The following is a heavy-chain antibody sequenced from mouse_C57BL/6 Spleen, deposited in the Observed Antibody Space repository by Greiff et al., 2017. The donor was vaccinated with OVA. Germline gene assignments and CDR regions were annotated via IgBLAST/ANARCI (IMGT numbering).Heavy chain of an antibody. CDR3: ARQDSSGYAIDY. D-gene: IGHD3-2*02. Sequence: VKLQESGAELARPGASVKLSCKASGYTFTSYGISWVKQRTGQGLEWIGEIYPRSGNTYYNEKFKGKATLTADKSSSTAYMELRSLTSEYSAVSFCARQDSSGYAIDYWGQGTSVTVSS. V-gene: IGHV1-81*01. CDR2: IYPRSGNT. CDR1: GYTFTSYG. J-gene: IGHJ4*01.